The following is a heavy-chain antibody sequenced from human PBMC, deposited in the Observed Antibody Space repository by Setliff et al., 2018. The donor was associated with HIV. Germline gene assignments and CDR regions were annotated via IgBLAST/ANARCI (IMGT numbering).Heavy chain of an antibody. Sequence: SETLSLTCAVSGDSISSIYWWGWVRQPPGKGLQWIGEIYHSGITNYSPSLKSRVIISVDQSKNQFSLKLTSVTAADTAVYYCARHVCGSYHSPFQHWGQGALVTVSS. CDR2: IYHSGIT. CDR1: GDSISSIYW. J-gene: IGHJ1*01. D-gene: IGHD3-16*02. CDR3: ARHVCGSYHSPFQH. V-gene: IGHV4-4*02.